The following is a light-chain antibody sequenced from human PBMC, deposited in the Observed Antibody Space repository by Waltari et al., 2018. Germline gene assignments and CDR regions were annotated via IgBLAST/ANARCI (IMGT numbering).Light chain of an antibody. CDR1: QVIGSY. CDR3: QQLHSYPRT. V-gene: IGKV1-9*01. CDR2: AAS. J-gene: IGKJ4*01. Sequence: DIKFTHSPSFLSASVVSRVTITGRASQVIGSYLAWYQQKAGKATTLLIDAASSLQSVVPSRCSGSYSGTEFTLTISSLQPEDFASYCWQQLHSYPRTFGGGTKMEI.